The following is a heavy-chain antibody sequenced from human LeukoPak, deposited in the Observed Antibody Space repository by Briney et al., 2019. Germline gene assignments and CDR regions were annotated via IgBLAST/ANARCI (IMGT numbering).Heavy chain of an antibody. D-gene: IGHD2-2*01. CDR1: GFAVKSSY. V-gene: IGHV3-21*01. CDR2: ISSSSSYI. Sequence: GGSLRLSCAASGFAVKSSYMNWVRQAPGKGLEWVSSISSSSSYIYYADSVKGRFTISRDNAKNSLYLQMNSLRAEDTAVYYCASYCSSTSCSHFDYWGQGTLVTVSS. CDR3: ASYCSSTSCSHFDY. J-gene: IGHJ4*02.